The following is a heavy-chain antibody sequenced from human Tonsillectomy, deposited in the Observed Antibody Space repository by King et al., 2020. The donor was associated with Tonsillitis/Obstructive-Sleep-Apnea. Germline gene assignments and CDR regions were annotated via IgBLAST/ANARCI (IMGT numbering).Heavy chain of an antibody. Sequence: VQLVESGTEVGKPGESLKISCKASGYSFTNYWIGWVRQMPGKGLEYMGIIYPGDSDTRYSPSFQGQVTISADKSISTAYLQWSSLKASDTAIYYCARRMGGDNYGYGHWGQGTLVTVSS. V-gene: IGHV5-51*01. CDR1: GYSFTNYW. J-gene: IGHJ4*02. CDR3: ARRMGGDNYGYGH. CDR2: IYPGDSDT. D-gene: IGHD5-18*01.